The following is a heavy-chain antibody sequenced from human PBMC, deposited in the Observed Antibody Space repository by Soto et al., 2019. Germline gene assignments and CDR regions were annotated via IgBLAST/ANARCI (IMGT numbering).Heavy chain of an antibody. V-gene: IGHV3-13*01. D-gene: IGHD3-10*01. CDR1: GFTFSSYD. CDR2: IGTAGDT. CDR3: ARGAWFGELLQDAFDI. Sequence: GGALRLSCAASGFTFSSYDRHWVRQATGKGLEWVSAIGTAGDTYYPGSVKGRFTISRENAKNSLYLQMNSLRAGDTAVYYCARGAWFGELLQDAFDIWAQGTMVIFS. J-gene: IGHJ3*02.